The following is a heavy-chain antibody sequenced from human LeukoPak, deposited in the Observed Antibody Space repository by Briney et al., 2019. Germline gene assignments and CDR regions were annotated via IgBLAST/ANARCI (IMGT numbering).Heavy chain of an antibody. Sequence: SETLSLTCTVSGGSISSGSYYWSWIRQPAGRGLEWIGRIYTSGSTNYNPSLKSRVTISVDTSKNQFSLKLRSVTAADTAVYYCARAGQCGGDCYSLDYWGQGTLVTVSS. J-gene: IGHJ4*02. CDR2: IYTSGST. D-gene: IGHD2-21*02. CDR3: ARAGQCGGDCYSLDY. V-gene: IGHV4-61*02. CDR1: GGSISSGSYY.